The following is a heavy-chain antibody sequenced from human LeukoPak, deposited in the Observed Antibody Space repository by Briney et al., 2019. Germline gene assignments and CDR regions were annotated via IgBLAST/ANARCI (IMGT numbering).Heavy chain of an antibody. V-gene: IGHV3-30*04. CDR3: AVGYCSGGSCYFVY. D-gene: IGHD2-15*01. CDR1: GFTFSSYA. J-gene: IGHJ4*02. Sequence: GGSLRLSCAASGFTFSSYAMHWVRQAPGKGLEWVADISYDGSNKYCADSVKGRFTISRDNSKNTLYLQMNSLRAEDTAVYYCAVGYCSGGSCYFVYWGQGTLVTVSS. CDR2: ISYDGSNK.